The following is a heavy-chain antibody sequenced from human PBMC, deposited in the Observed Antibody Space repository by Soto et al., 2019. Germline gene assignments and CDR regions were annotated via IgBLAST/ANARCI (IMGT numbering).Heavy chain of an antibody. V-gene: IGHV3-30*18. J-gene: IGHJ6*02. CDR2: ISYDGSNK. CDR1: GFTFSSYG. D-gene: IGHD2-15*01. Sequence: PGGSLRLSXAASGFTFSSYGMHWVRQAPGKGLEWVAVISYDGSNKYYADSVKGRFTISRDNSKNTLYLQMNSLRAEDTAVYYCAKAIPLSQGYCSGGSCYSILYYYGMDVWGQGTTVTVSS. CDR3: AKAIPLSQGYCSGGSCYSILYYYGMDV.